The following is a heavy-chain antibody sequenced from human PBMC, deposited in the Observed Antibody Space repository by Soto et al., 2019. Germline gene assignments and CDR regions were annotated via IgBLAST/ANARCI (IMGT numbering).Heavy chain of an antibody. D-gene: IGHD5-12*01. Sequence: GGSLRLSCAASGFTFSSYGMHWVRQAPGKGLEWVAVIWYDGSNKYYADSVKGRFTISRDNSKNTLYLQMNSLRAEDTAVYYCARDHSRRDGYKNPSYYFYYWGQGTLVTVSS. J-gene: IGHJ4*02. CDR2: IWYDGSNK. CDR1: GFTFSSYG. V-gene: IGHV3-33*01. CDR3: ARDHSRRDGYKNPSYYFYY.